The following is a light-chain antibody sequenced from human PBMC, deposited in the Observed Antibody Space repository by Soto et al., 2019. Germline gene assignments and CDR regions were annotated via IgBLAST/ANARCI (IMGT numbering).Light chain of an antibody. Sequence: IVMTQSPATLSVSPGERATLSCRASQSLGGSLAWYQQKPGQAPRLLIYGASTRVTGIPARFSGSGSGTEFTLTISSLQSEDFAVYYCQQYNNWPQLTFGGGTKVDI. CDR2: GAS. CDR1: QSLGGS. V-gene: IGKV3-15*01. J-gene: IGKJ4*01. CDR3: QQYNNWPQLT.